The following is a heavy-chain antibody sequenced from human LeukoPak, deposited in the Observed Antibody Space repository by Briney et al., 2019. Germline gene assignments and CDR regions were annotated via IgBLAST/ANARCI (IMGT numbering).Heavy chain of an antibody. J-gene: IGHJ4*02. CDR3: ARGNDKYYYDSSGYYYPGVY. V-gene: IGHV3-11*04. CDR1: GFTFSDYY. CDR2: ISSSGSTI. Sequence: GGSLRLSCAASGFTFSDYYMSWIRQAPGKGLEWVSYISSSGSTIYYADSVKGRFTISRDNAKNSLNLQMNSLRAEDTAVYYCARGNDKYYYDSSGYYYPGVYWGQGTLVTVSS. D-gene: IGHD3-22*01.